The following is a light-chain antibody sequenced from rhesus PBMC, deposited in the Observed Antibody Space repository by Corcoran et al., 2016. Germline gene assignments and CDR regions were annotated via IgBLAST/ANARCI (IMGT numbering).Light chain of an antibody. J-gene: IGKJ1*01. V-gene: IGKV1-74*01. CDR2: EAS. CDR1: ENVNNY. CDR3: QHGYGTPWT. Sequence: DIQMTQSPSSLSASVGDRVTIACRASENVNNYLHWYQQKTGKAPKLLIYEASTLQSGVPSRFSGSGLGTDYTFTISSLQPEDVATYYCQHGYGTPWTFGQGTNVEIK.